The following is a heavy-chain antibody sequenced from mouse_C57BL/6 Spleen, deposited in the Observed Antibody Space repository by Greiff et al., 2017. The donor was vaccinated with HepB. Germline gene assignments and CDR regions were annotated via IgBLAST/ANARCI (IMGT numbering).Heavy chain of an antibody. D-gene: IGHD2-4*01. J-gene: IGHJ2*01. CDR2: IYWDDDK. V-gene: IGHV8-12*01. Sequence: QVQLKESGPGILQSSQTLSLTCSFSGFSLSTSGMGVSWIRQPSGKGLEWLAHIYWDDDKRYNPSLKSRLTISKDTSRNQVFLKITSVDTADTATYYCAHIGGYYDYDQGLFDYWGQGTTLTVSS. CDR3: AHIGGYYDYDQGLFDY. CDR1: GFSLSTSGMG.